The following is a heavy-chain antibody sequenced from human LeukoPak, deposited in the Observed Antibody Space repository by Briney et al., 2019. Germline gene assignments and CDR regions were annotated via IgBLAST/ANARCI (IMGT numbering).Heavy chain of an antibody. CDR3: AKEGVPAAVGDAFDI. Sequence: GRSLRLSCAASGFTFSSYGMHWVRQAPGKGLEWVAVISYDGSNKYYADSVKGRFTISRDNSKNTLYLQMNSLRAEDTAVYYCAKEGVPAAVGDAFDIWGQGTMVTVSS. CDR2: ISYDGSNK. CDR1: GFTFSSYG. V-gene: IGHV3-30*18. J-gene: IGHJ3*02. D-gene: IGHD2-2*01.